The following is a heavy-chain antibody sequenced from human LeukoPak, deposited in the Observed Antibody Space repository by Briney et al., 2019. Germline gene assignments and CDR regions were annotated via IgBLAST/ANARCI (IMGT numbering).Heavy chain of an antibody. V-gene: IGHV3-23*01. J-gene: IGHJ4*02. CDR2: MSRGGDP. Sequence: GGSLRLSCAASGFTLSTYGMSWVRQAPGKGLGWVSAMSRGGDPYYTDSVKGRFTVSRDNSKNTLYLQMNSLRAEDTATYYCAKEEADTALVPRFDYWGQGTLVTVSS. CDR1: GFTLSTYG. CDR3: AKEEADTALVPRFDY. D-gene: IGHD5-18*01.